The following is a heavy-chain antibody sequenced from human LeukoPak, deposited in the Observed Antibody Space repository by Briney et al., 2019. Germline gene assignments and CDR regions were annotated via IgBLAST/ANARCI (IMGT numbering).Heavy chain of an antibody. V-gene: IGHV1-2*02. CDR2: INPNSGGT. D-gene: IGHD6-6*01. CDR3: ARESVPAVAARRGLNY. J-gene: IGHJ4*02. CDR1: GYTFSGYY. Sequence: ASVKVSCKASGYTFSGYYMHCVRQAPGQGLEWMGWINPNSGGTNYAQKFQGRVTMTRDTSISTVYMEMSRLRSDDTAVYYCARESVPAVAARRGLNYWGQGTLVAVSS.